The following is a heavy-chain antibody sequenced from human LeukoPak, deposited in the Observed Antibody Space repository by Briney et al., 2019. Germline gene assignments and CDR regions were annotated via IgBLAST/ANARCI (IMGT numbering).Heavy chain of an antibody. CDR1: GGTFSSYA. J-gene: IGHJ6*03. CDR2: INPSGGST. Sequence: GASVKVSCKASGGTFSSYAISWVRQAPGQGLEWMGIINPSGGSTSYAQKFQGRVTMTRVTSTSTVYMELSSLRSEDTAVYYCASSVDYYYMDVWGKGTTVTVSS. V-gene: IGHV1-46*03. CDR3: ASSVDYYYMDV.